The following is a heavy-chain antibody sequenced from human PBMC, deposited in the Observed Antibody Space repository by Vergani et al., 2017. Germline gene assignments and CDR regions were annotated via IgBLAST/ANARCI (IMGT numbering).Heavy chain of an antibody. CDR2: ISYDGSNK. Sequence: QAQLVESGGGVVQPGRSLRLSCAASGFTFSSYGMHWVRQAPGKGLEWVAVISYDGSNKYYADSVKGRFTISRDNSKNTLYLQMNSLRAEDTAVYYCAKDLLTSAMVYWYFDLWGRGTLVTVSS. J-gene: IGHJ2*01. D-gene: IGHD5-18*01. V-gene: IGHV3-30*18. CDR1: GFTFSSYG. CDR3: AKDLLTSAMVYWYFDL.